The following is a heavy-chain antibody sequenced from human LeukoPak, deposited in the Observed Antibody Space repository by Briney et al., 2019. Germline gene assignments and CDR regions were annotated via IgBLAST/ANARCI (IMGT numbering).Heavy chain of an antibody. J-gene: IGHJ3*02. D-gene: IGHD2-15*01. CDR1: GFTFSSYW. Sequence: GSLRLSCAASGFTFSSYWMHWVRQAPGKGLVWVARIKYDGSSTNYADSVKGRFTISRDNAKKTLYVQMNSLRAEDTAVYYCARALVAGVTLNALDIWGQGTMVTVSS. CDR2: IKYDGSST. CDR3: ARALVAGVTLNALDI. V-gene: IGHV3-74*01.